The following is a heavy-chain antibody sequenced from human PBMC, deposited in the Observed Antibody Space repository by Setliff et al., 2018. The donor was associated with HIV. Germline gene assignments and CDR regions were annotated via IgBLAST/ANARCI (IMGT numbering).Heavy chain of an antibody. Sequence: VASVKVSCKASGYTFTSYGISWVRQAPGQGLEWMGWISAYNGNTNYAQKLQGRVTMTTDTSTDTAYMGLRSLGSDDTAVYYCASDVDHMMDVWGPGTTGTVSS. CDR1: GYTFTSYG. CDR2: ISAYNGNT. V-gene: IGHV1-18*01. J-gene: IGHJ6*02. CDR3: ASDVDHMMDV.